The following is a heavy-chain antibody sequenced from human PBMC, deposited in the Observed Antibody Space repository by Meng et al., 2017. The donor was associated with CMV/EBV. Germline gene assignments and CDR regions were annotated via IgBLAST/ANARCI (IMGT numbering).Heavy chain of an antibody. D-gene: IGHD5-18*01. CDR1: GFTFSSYG. V-gene: IGHV3-30*02. CDR3: AKDLDGYQRAYYYYGMDV. Sequence: GESLKISCAASGFTFSSYGMHWVRQAPGKGLEWVAFIRYDGSDKYYADSVKGRFIISRDNSKNTLYAQMNSLRAEDTALYYCAKDLDGYQRAYYYYGMDVWGQGTTVTVSS. J-gene: IGHJ6*02. CDR2: IRYDGSDK.